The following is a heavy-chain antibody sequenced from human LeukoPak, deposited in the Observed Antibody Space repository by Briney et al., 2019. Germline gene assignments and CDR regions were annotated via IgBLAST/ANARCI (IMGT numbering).Heavy chain of an antibody. CDR3: ARLSAYYYGSYFYYYMDV. CDR1: GFSFSSYW. CDR2: IKQDGIEK. V-gene: IGHV3-7*01. Sequence: GGSLRLSCAASGFSFSSYWMTWVRQAPGKGPEWVANIKQDGIEKYSVDSVKGRFTISRDNAKNSVYLQMNSLRAEDTAPYYCARLSAYYYGSYFYYYMDVWGKGTTVTVSS. D-gene: IGHD3-10*01. J-gene: IGHJ6*03.